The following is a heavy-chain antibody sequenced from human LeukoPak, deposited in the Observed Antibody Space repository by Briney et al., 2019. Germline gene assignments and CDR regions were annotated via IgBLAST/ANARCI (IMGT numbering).Heavy chain of an antibody. V-gene: IGHV4-30-2*01. D-gene: IGHD5-18*01. CDR3: ARSSGSTYGSDY. J-gene: IGHJ4*01. Sequence: PSETLSLTCTVSGGSISSGTYSWNWIRQPPGKGLEWIGYVHHSGSTYYNPSLKSRVTISVDTSKNQFSLKLSSVTAADTAVYYCARSSGSTYGSDYWGHGTLVTVSS. CDR1: GGSISSGTYS. CDR2: VHHSGST.